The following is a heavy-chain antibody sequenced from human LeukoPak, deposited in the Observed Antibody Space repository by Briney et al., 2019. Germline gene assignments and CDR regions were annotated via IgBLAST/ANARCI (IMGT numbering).Heavy chain of an antibody. CDR1: GFTFTNDF. V-gene: IGHV3-7*03. Sequence: GSLRLSCAASGFTFTNDFMTWVRQAPGKGLEWVANMKVDGSDIHYVDSVKGRFTISSDNARNSLYLQMNSLKTEDTAVYYCTTDPVSGYWGQGTLVTVSS. CDR2: MKVDGSDI. J-gene: IGHJ4*02. D-gene: IGHD2/OR15-2a*01. CDR3: TTDPVSGY.